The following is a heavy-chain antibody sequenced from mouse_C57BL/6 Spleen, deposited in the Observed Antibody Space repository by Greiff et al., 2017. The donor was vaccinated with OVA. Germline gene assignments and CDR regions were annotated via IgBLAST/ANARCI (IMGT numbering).Heavy chain of an antibody. J-gene: IGHJ4*01. CDR1: GYTFTSYW. D-gene: IGHD2-2*01. Sequence: QVQLQQPGAELVRPGSSVKLSCKASGYTFTSYWMHWVKQRPIQGLEWIGNIDPSDSETHYNQKFKDKATLTVVKSSSTAYMQLSSLTSEDSAVYYCARHGYASYYAMDYWGQGTSVTVSS. CDR2: IDPSDSET. V-gene: IGHV1-52*01. CDR3: ARHGYASYYAMDY.